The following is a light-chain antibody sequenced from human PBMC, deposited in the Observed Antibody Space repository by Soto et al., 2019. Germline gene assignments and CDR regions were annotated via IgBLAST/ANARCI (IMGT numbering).Light chain of an antibody. V-gene: IGKV1-27*01. Sequence: IQMTQSPSSLSASVGDRVTITCRASQGISNFLAWYQQKPGKVPKLLISAASTLQSGVPSRFSGSGSGTDFTLTITSLQPDDVATYYCQKYSSVITFGQGTRLEIK. CDR1: QGISNF. CDR3: QKYSSVIT. J-gene: IGKJ5*01. CDR2: AAS.